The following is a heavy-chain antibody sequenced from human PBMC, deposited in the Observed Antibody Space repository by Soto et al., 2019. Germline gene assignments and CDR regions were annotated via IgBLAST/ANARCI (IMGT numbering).Heavy chain of an antibody. CDR2: INPATGAA. J-gene: IGHJ3*02. V-gene: IGHV1-2*02. CDR1: GYPVTAYY. Sequence: QLHLVQSGAVVKKPGASVTVSCSASGYPVTAYYMHWVRQAPGRGLEWMGGINPATGAAKYTQTFQGRVTMTRDTSTGTVFMGRCGPTSGDTAGFYWARGGGVGVAGSAAFDMWGQGTLVTVSS. CDR3: ARGGGVGVAGSAAFDM. D-gene: IGHD3-3*01.